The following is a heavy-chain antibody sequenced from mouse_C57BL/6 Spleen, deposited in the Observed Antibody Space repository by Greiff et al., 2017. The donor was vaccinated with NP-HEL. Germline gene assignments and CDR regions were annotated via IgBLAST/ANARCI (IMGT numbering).Heavy chain of an antibody. V-gene: IGHV1-69*01. CDR1: GYTFTSYW. CDR3: ARRGDYDEYYYAMDY. J-gene: IGHJ4*01. CDR2: TDPSDSYT. Sequence: QVQLQQPGAELVMPGASVKLSCKASGYTFTSYWMHWVKQRPGQGLEWIGETDPSDSYTNYNQKFKGKSTLTVDKSSSTAYMQLSSLTSEDSAVYYCARRGDYDEYYYAMDYWGQGTSVTVSS. D-gene: IGHD2-4*01.